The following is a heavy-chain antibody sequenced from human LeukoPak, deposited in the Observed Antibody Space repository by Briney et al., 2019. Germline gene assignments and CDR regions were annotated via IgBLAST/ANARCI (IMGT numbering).Heavy chain of an antibody. CDR1: GYSFTSYW. Sequence: GESLKISCKGSGYSFTSYWIGWVRQMPGKGLEWMGIIYPGDADTRYSPSFQGQVTISADKSISTAYLKWSSLKASDTAMYYCARHWSEDIVAFHYWGQGTLVTVSS. J-gene: IGHJ4*02. D-gene: IGHD2-15*01. V-gene: IGHV5-51*01. CDR3: ARHWSEDIVAFHY. CDR2: IYPGDADT.